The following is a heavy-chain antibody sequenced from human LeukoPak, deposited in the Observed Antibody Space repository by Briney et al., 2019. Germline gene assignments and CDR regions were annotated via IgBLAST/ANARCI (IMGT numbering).Heavy chain of an antibody. V-gene: IGHV4-34*01. J-gene: IGHJ6*02. Sequence: SGTLSLTCDVSNGSLTGYYWTWIRQPPGRGLEWIGEINHSGITNYNASLKSGISISLERSKSQFSLNLSSVTAADTAVYYCARGGIMVRVSINFLFYYGLDLWGQGTPVTVSS. CDR1: NGSLTGYY. CDR2: INHSGIT. D-gene: IGHD3-10*01. CDR3: ARGGIMVRVSINFLFYYGLDL.